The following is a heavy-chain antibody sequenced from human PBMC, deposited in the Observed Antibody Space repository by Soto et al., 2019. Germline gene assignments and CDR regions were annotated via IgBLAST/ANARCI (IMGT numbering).Heavy chain of an antibody. V-gene: IGHV4-59*01. CDR2: IYYSGST. D-gene: IGHD3-10*01. J-gene: IGHJ6*02. Sequence: SETLSLTCTVSGGSISSYYWSWIRQPPGKGLEWIGYIYYSGSTNYNPSLKSRVTISVDTSKNQFSLKLSSVTAADTAVYYCARDYGSGSPPSYYYYCGMDVWGQGTTVTVSS. CDR3: ARDYGSGSPPSYYYYCGMDV. CDR1: GGSISSYY.